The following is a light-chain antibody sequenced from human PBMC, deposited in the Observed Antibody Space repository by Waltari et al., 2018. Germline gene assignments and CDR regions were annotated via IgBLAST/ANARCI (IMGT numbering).Light chain of an antibody. J-gene: IGLJ2*01. V-gene: IGLV2-23*01. CDR2: EGT. CDR1: SNDIGSSHF. Sequence: QSALTQPASLSGSPGQSITISCTGTSNDIGSSHFFSWYQHHPGKAPKAIIYEGTMRPSGVSNRFSGSKSVNTASLTISGLQPEDEADYYCCSYGGRTNLIFGGGTKLTVL. CDR3: CSYGGRTNLI.